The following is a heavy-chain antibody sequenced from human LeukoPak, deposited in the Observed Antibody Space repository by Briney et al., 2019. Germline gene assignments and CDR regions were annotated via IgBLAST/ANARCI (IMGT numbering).Heavy chain of an antibody. J-gene: IGHJ4*02. D-gene: IGHD6-19*01. CDR3: ARGAWYCIY. CDR2: IKPDGSEK. V-gene: IGHV3-7*01. CDR1: GFTFTTYW. Sequence: GGSLRLSCAPSGFTFTTYWMSWVRQAPGKGLEWLANIKPDGSEKNYVDSVRGRFTISRDNAKNSLYLEMNSLRAEDTAVYYCARGAWYCIYWGQGTLVSVSS.